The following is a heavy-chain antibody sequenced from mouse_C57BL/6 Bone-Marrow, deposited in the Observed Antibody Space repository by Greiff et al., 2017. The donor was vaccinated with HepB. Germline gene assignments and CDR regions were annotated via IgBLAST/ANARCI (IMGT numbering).Heavy chain of an antibody. J-gene: IGHJ2*01. Sequence: VQLKESGPELVKPGASVKISCKASGSSFTGYYMHWVKQSHGNILDWIGYIFPYNGVSSYNQKFKGKATLTVDKSSSTAYMELRSLTSEDSAVYYCARYGVDGNYDVVFDYWGQGTTLTVSS. CDR2: IFPYNGVS. CDR1: GSSFTGYY. V-gene: IGHV1-31*01. CDR3: ARYGVDGNYDVVFDY. D-gene: IGHD2-1*01.